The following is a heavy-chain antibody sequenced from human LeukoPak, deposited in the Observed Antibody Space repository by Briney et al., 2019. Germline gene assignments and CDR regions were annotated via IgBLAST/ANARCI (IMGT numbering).Heavy chain of an antibody. V-gene: IGHV3-48*03. D-gene: IGHD6-13*01. J-gene: IGHJ4*02. CDR3: ARDGDSSSYYGDFDY. Sequence: GGSPRLSCAASGFTFSSYEMNWVRQAPGKGLEWVSYISSSGSTIYYADSVKGRFTISRDNAKNSLYLQMNSLRAEDTAVYYCARDGDSSSYYGDFDYWGQGTLVTVSS. CDR2: ISSSGSTI. CDR1: GFTFSSYE.